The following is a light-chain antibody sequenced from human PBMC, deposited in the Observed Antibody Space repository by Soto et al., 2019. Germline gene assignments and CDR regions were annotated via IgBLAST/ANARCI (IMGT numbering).Light chain of an antibody. CDR2: DVT. J-gene: IGLJ2*01. V-gene: IGLV2-14*03. CDR1: SSDIGGYNY. CDR3: SSYSSTTYVL. Sequence: QSALTQPASVSGSPGQSITITCTGTSSDIGGYNYVSWYQQHPGKAPKLMIYDVTNRPSGVSNRFSGSKSGNTASLTISGLQAVDEAHYYRSSYSSTTYVLFGGGTKLTVL.